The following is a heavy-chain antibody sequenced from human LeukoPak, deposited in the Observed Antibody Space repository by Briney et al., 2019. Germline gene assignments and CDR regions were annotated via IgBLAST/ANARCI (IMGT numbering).Heavy chain of an antibody. J-gene: IGHJ4*02. V-gene: IGHV1-2*02. D-gene: IGHD3-22*01. CDR2: INPNSGGT. CDR1: GYTFIGYY. CDR3: ARDRRYYDSSGYPDY. Sequence: ASVKVSCKASGYTFIGYYMHWVRQAPGQGLEWMGWINPNSGGTNYAQKFQGRVTMTRDTSISTAYMELSRLRSDDTAVYYCARDRRYYDSSGYPDYWGQGTLVTVSS.